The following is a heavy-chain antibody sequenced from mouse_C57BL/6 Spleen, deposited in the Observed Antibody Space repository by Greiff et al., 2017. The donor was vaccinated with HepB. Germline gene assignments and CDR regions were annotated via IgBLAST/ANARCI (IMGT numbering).Heavy chain of an antibody. CDR2: ILPGSGST. J-gene: IGHJ2*01. D-gene: IGHD1-1*01. Sequence: VQLVESGAELMKPGASVKLSCKATGYTFTGYWIEWVKQRPGHGLEWIGEILPGSGSTNHNEKFKGKATFTADTSSNTAYMQLSSLTTENSAIYYCARRLRYPYLDYWGQGTTLTVSS. V-gene: IGHV1-9*01. CDR1: GYTFTGYW. CDR3: ARRLRYPYLDY.